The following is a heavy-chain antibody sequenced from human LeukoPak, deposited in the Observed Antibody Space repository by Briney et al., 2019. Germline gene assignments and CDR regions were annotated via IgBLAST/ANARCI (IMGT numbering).Heavy chain of an antibody. CDR2: IYYSGST. D-gene: IGHD3-10*01. J-gene: IGHJ5*02. V-gene: IGHV4-59*01. CDR3: ARDYYGSGTYNWFDP. Sequence: SETLSLTCTVSGGSISSYYWSWIRQPPGKGLEWIGYIYYSGSTNYNPSLKSRVIISVDTSKNQFSLKLSSVTAADTAVYYCARDYYGSGTYNWFDPWGQGTLVTVSS. CDR1: GGSISSYY.